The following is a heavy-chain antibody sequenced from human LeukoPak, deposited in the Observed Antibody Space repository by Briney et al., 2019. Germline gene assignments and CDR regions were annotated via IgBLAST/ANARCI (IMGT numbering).Heavy chain of an antibody. CDR3: AKALGVGYNYGH. J-gene: IGHJ4*02. D-gene: IGHD5-12*01. CDR2: IAYDGSNK. CDR1: GFTFNTHA. Sequence: GGSLRLSCAASGFTFNTHAMHWVHQAPGKGLEWVAVIAYDGSNKFYADSVKGRFTISRDNSKNTLYLQMSSLRAEDTAVYYCAKALGVGYNYGHWGQGTLVTVSS. V-gene: IGHV3-30-3*01.